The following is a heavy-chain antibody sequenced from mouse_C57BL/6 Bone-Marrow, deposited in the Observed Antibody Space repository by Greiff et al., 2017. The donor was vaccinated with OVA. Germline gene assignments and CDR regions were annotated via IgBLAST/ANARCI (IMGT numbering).Heavy chain of an antibody. CDR1: GYTFTSYW. J-gene: IGHJ2*01. Sequence: QVHVKQPGAELVKPGASVKLSCKASGYTFTSYWMHWVKQRPGQGLEWIGMIHPNSGSTNYNEKFKSKATLTVDKSSSTAYMQLSSLTSEDSAVYYCARGDLVEVVDYWGQGTTLTVSA. V-gene: IGHV1-64*01. D-gene: IGHD1-1*02. CDR2: IHPNSGST. CDR3: ARGDLVEVVDY.